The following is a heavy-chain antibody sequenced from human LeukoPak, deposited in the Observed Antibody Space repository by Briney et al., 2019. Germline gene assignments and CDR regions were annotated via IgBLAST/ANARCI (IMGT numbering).Heavy chain of an antibody. Sequence: PSETLSLTCTVPGDSIRSYYWNWIRRPPGKGLEWIGYIYYTGSTSYNPSLKSRVTISLDTSKSQFSLRLTSVTAADTAVYYCASHGSSGHDPLSWGQGTLVTVSS. J-gene: IGHJ4*01. D-gene: IGHD5-12*01. CDR3: ASHGSSGHDPLS. V-gene: IGHV4-59*08. CDR1: GDSIRSYY. CDR2: IYYTGST.